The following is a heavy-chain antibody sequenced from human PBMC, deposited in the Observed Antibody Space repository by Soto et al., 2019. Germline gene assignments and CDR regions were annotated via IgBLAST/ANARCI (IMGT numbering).Heavy chain of an antibody. V-gene: IGHV4-61*01. D-gene: IGHD3-22*01. CDR2: INYSGST. Sequence: QVQLQESGPGLVKPSETLSLTCTVSGGSVSSGSYYWTWMRQPPGKGLEWIGYINYSGSTSYNPSLKGRVAISVDTSKKQFSLKVSSVTAADTAVYDCARDGDTSGYYYFDYWGQGTLVTVSS. J-gene: IGHJ4*02. CDR1: GGSVSSGSYY. CDR3: ARDGDTSGYYYFDY.